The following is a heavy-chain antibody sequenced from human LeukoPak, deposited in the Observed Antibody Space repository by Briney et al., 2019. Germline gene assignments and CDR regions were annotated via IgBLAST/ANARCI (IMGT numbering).Heavy chain of an antibody. D-gene: IGHD3-10*01. CDR2: IKQDGTEI. V-gene: IGHV3-7*01. CDR3: ARTPDGADY. J-gene: IGHJ4*02. CDR1: GFTFNNYW. Sequence: GGSLRLSCAASGFTFNNYWMTWFRQAPGKGLEWVANIKQDGTEIYYVDSVRGRFIISRDNAENSLYLQMNSLRVEDTAVYYCARTPDGADYWGQGTLVTVSS.